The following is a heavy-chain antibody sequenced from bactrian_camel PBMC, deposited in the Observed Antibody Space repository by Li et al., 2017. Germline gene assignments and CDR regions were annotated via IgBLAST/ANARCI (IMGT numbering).Heavy chain of an antibody. D-gene: IGHD1*01. J-gene: IGHJ4*01. CDR1: GFTFSNNW. CDR3: RMICLSGVNY. Sequence: VQLVESGGGLVQPGGSLTLSCVASGFTFSNNWIRWVRQAPGKGLEWVSSIYVGSDSTAYGDSVTGRFTISKDKAKNTLYLQMNSLKPEDTAIYYCRMICLSGVNYWGQGTQVTVS. V-gene: IGHV3S19*01. CDR2: IYVGSDST.